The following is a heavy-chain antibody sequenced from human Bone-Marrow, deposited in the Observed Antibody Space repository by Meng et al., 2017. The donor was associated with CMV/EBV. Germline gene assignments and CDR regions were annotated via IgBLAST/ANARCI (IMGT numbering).Heavy chain of an antibody. Sequence: GGSRRLSCAASGFTFSSYWTHWVRQAPGKGLVWVARINSDGSSTSYADSVKGRFTISRDNAKNTLYLQMNSLRAEDTAVYYCARVRSYYFPFDYWGQGTLVTVSS. CDR1: GFTFSSYW. D-gene: IGHD2-8*01. CDR3: ARVRSYYFPFDY. J-gene: IGHJ4*02. CDR2: INSDGSST. V-gene: IGHV3-74*01.